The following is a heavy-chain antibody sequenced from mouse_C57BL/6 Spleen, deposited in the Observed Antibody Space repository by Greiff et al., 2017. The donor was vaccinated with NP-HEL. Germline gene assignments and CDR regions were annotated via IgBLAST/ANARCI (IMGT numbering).Heavy chain of an antibody. V-gene: IGHV14-3*01. CDR2: IDPANGNT. Sequence: VQLQQPGAELVKPGASVKMSCKASGYTFTSYWITWVKQRPEQGLEWIGRIDPANGNTKYAPKFQGKATITADTSSNTAYLQLSSLTSEDTAIYYCAHYGYDIYAMDYWGQGTSVTVSS. J-gene: IGHJ4*01. CDR3: AHYGYDIYAMDY. CDR1: GYTFTSYW. D-gene: IGHD2-2*01.